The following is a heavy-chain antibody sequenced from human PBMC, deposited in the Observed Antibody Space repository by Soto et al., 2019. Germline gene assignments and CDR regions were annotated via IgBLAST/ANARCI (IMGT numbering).Heavy chain of an antibody. CDR1: GFTFDDYA. CDR3: AKDINLNSGYDSDGFDY. Sequence: GGSLRLSCAASGFTFDDYAMHWVRQAPGKGLEWVSGISWNSGSIGYADSVKGRFTISRDNAKNSLYLQMNSLRAEDTALYYCAKDINLNSGYDSDGFDYWGQGTLVTVSS. CDR2: ISWNSGSI. D-gene: IGHD5-12*01. V-gene: IGHV3-9*01. J-gene: IGHJ4*02.